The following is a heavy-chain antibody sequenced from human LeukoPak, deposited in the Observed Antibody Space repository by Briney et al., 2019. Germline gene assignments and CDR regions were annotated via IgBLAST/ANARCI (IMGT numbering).Heavy chain of an antibody. CDR3: ARVNINNWHSCDY. CDR1: GGSISSNNW. D-gene: IGHD1-1*01. CDR2: IYHSGSP. J-gene: IGHJ4*02. V-gene: IGHV4-4*02. Sequence: SETLSLTCAVSGGSISSNNWWGWVRQPPGKGLEWIGEIYHSGSPNYNPSLKSRATISVDKSRNHFSLNLSSVTAADTAVYYCARVNINNWHSCDYWGQGTLVTVSS.